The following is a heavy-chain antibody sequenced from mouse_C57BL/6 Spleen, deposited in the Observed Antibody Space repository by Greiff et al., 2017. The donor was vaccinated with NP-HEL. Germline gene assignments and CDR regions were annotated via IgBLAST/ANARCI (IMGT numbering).Heavy chain of an antibody. CDR2: LNPSSGYT. Sequence: VQLQQSGAELARPGASVKMSCKASGYTFTSYTMHWVKQRPGQGLEWIGYLNPSSGYTKYNQKFKDKATLPADTSSSTAYMQLSSLTSEDSAVYYSAREEVFITAVIATSDCDYWGQGTTRTVSS. J-gene: IGHJ2*01. V-gene: IGHV1-4*01. D-gene: IGHD1-1*01. CDR1: GYTFTSYT. CDR3: AREEVFITAVIATSDCDY.